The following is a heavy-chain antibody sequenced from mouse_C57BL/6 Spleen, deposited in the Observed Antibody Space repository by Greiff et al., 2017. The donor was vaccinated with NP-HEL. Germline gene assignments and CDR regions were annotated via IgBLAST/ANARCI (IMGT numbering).Heavy chain of an antibody. J-gene: IGHJ3*01. CDR3: AKGYYGSSLFAY. CDR2: IDPSDSET. D-gene: IGHD1-1*01. CDR1: GYTFTSYW. V-gene: IGHV1-52*01. Sequence: VKLQQPGAELVRPGSSVKLSCKASGYTFTSYWMHWVKQRPIQGLEWIGNIDPSDSETHYNQKFKDKATLTVDKSSSTAYMQLSSLTSEDSAVYYCAKGYYGSSLFAYWGQGTLVTVSA.